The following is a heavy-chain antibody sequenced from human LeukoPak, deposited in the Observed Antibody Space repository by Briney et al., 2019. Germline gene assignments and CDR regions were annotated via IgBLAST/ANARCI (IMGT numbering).Heavy chain of an antibody. V-gene: IGHV3-30*04. CDR3: ARARGGYLGY. CDR1: GFTFRHYA. D-gene: IGHD3-22*01. CDR2: ISYDGDKK. Sequence: LPGGSLTLSCATSGFTFRHYAMHWVRQAPGKGLEWVASISYDGDKKYYSDFVKGQFPISRDNSNSLLYLEMHNLTAEDTAVYYCARARGGYLGYWGQGALVTVSS. J-gene: IGHJ4*02.